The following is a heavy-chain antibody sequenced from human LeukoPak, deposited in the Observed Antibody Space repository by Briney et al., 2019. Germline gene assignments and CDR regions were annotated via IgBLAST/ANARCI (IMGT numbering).Heavy chain of an antibody. V-gene: IGHV3-33*03. Sequence: HPGGSLRLSCAASGFSFGSHGMHWVRQTPGKGLDWVAVIWYDGNTKYYADSVKGRFTISRDNSKNTLLLEMNTLRAEDTAVYYCAKYDYGGNPNEYYFDYWGQGTLVTVSS. CDR3: AKYDYGGNPNEYYFDY. J-gene: IGHJ4*02. CDR1: GFSFGSHG. D-gene: IGHD4-23*01. CDR2: IWYDGNTK.